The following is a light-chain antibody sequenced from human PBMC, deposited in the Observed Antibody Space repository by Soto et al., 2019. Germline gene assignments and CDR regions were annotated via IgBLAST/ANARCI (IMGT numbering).Light chain of an antibody. CDR3: GTWDNSRSAFV. CDR2: DNN. J-gene: IGLJ1*01. V-gene: IGLV1-51*01. Sequence: QSVLTQPPSVSAAPGQKVTISCSGSSFNIGNNNVSWYQQLPGTAPKLLIYDNNKRPSGIPDRFSGSKSGTSATLGITGLQTVDEADYYCGTWDNSRSAFVFGTGTKLTVL. CDR1: SFNIGNNN.